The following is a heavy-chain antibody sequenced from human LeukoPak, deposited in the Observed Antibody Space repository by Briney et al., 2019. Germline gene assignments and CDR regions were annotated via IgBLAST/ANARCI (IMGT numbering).Heavy chain of an antibody. CDR1: PASFTRYA. CDR3: ARRRDIVVVPAAIPNDAFDI. D-gene: IGHD2-2*01. V-gene: IGHV1-69*05. Sequence: SSLKVTCKASPASFTRYAKTSTPQSPAQRLHSIRRIITSLSTANYAQKFQGRVTITTDESTSTAYMELSSLRSEDTAVYYCARRRDIVVVPAAIPNDAFDIWGQGTMVTVSS. J-gene: IGHJ3*02. CDR2: IITSLSTA.